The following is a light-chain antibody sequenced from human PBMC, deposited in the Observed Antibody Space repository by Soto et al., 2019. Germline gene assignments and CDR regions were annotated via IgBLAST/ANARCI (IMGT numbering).Light chain of an antibody. V-gene: IGKV3-20*01. CDR2: SAS. CDR1: QSVHSRY. J-gene: IGKJ1*01. CDR3: QQFDDSQWT. Sequence: LVFRQSPGTLSLSPGERATLSCWASQSVHSRYLSWYQQTVGQAPRLLIYSASTRATGIPDRFSGSGSGTDFTLTITRLEPEDFAVYYCQQFDDSQWTFGQGTKVDIK.